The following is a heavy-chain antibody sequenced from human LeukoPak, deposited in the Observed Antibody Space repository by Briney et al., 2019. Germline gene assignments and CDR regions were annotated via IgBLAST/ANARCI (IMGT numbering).Heavy chain of an antibody. CDR3: ARGIDY. V-gene: IGHV3-53*01. J-gene: IGHJ4*02. CDR1: GFTVSSSY. CDR2: IYTGGGR. Sequence: GGSLRLSGAASGFTVSSSYLNWVRQAPGKELEWVSVIYTGGGRYYADSVRGRFTISRDTSKNMVFLQMNSLRVEDTAVYYCARGIDYWGRGTLVTVSS.